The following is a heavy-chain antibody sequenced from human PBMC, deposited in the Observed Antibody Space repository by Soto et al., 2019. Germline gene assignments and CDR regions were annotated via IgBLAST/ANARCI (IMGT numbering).Heavy chain of an antibody. CDR1: GITFINHA. CDR2: VSEIGDVT. J-gene: IGHJ4*02. V-gene: IGHV3-23*01. CDR3: VHGNSGTRGEDS. Sequence: EVHLLESGGGLVQPGGSLRLSCVASGITFINHAMTWVRQAPGKGLEWVSSVSEIGDVTYYADSVKGRFTISRDNSKNTLYLQLTNLKVEDTAVYYCVHGNSGTRGEDSWGPGALVTVSS. D-gene: IGHD1-1*01.